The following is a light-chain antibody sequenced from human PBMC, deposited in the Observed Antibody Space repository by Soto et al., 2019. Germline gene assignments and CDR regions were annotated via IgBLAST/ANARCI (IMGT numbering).Light chain of an antibody. CDR2: LGS. CDR3: MQALQTPWT. V-gene: IGKV2-28*01. CDR1: KSLLHSNGYNY. J-gene: IGKJ1*01. Sequence: DLVMTQSPLSLPVTPGEPASISCRSSKSLLHSNGYNYLDWYLQKLGQSPQLLIFLGSNRASGVPDRFSGSGSGTDFTLKISRVEAEDVGVYYCMQALQTPWTFGQGTKVDIK.